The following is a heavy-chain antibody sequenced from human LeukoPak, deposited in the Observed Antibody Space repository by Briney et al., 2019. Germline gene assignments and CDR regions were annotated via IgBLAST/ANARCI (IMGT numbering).Heavy chain of an antibody. Sequence: SVTVSCLASGYSFTRYDVTWVRPAHGQGSEWMGWMNPNSGNTAYAQKFQGRVTITSDTSITTAYMELSSLRAEDTAVYYCATSLFCSNGVCYTGGYYFDYWGQGTLVTVSS. V-gene: IGHV1-8*03. CDR2: MNPNSGNT. D-gene: IGHD2-8*01. CDR1: GYSFTRYD. J-gene: IGHJ4*02. CDR3: ATSLFCSNGVCYTGGYYFDY.